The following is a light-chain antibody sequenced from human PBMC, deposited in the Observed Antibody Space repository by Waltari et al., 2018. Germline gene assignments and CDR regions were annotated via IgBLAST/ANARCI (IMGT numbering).Light chain of an antibody. CDR1: QSVGSSS. J-gene: IGKJ1*01. V-gene: IGKV3-20*01. CDR3: QQHGTLPAT. CDR2: RAS. Sequence: EIVLTQSPGTASLSPGERVTLPCRASQSVGSSSLAWYQQKPGQAPRLVIHRASRMAPGIPDRFSGRGSGTDFSLTISRLEPEDFAVYYCQQHGTLPATFGQGTKVEIK.